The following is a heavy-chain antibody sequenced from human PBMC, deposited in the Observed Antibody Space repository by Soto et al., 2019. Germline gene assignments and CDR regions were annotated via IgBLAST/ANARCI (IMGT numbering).Heavy chain of an antibody. J-gene: IGHJ5*02. CDR1: GGTFSSYA. Sequence: SVKVSCKASGGTFSSYAISWVRQAPGQGLEWMGGIIPIFGTANYAQKFQGRVTITADESTSTAYMELSSLRSEDTAVYYCARDPSDYDILTGYYKGNWFDPWGQGTLVTVSS. CDR3: ARDPSDYDILTGYYKGNWFDP. V-gene: IGHV1-69*13. CDR2: IIPIFGTA. D-gene: IGHD3-9*01.